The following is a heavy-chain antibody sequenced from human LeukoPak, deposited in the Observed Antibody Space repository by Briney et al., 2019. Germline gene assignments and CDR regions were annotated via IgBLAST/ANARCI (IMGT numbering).Heavy chain of an antibody. CDR1: GGSISSGGYS. CDR3: ARRYNSGLYWYFDL. CDR2: IYHSGST. D-gene: IGHD1-1*01. J-gene: IGHJ2*01. V-gene: IGHV4-30-2*02. Sequence: SETLSLTCAVSGGSISSGGYSWSWIRQPPGKGLEWIGYIYHSGSTYYNPSLKSRVTISVDRSKNQFSLKLTSVTAADTAVYYCARRYNSGLYWYFDLWGRGTLVTVSS.